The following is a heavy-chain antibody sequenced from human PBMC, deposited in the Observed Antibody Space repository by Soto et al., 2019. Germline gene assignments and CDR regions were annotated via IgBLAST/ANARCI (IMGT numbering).Heavy chain of an antibody. D-gene: IGHD6-19*01. J-gene: IGHJ4*02. CDR1: GFTFSSYG. V-gene: IGHV3-33*01. CDR3: ARDEGYSSGSGPLEDY. CDR2: IWYDGSNK. Sequence: QVQLVESGGGVVQPGRSLRLSCAASGFTFSSYGMHWVRQAPGKGLEWVAVIWYDGSNKYYADSVKGRFTISRDNSKNTLYLQMNSLRAEDTAVYYCARDEGYSSGSGPLEDYWGQGILVTVSS.